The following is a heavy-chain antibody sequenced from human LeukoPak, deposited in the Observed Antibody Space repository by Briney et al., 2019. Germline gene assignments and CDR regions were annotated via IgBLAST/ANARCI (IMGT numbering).Heavy chain of an antibody. Sequence: SETLSLTCTVSGGSISSGGYYWSWIRQPPGKGLEWIGYIYHSGSTYYNPSLKSRVTISVDRSKNQFSLKLSSVTAADTAVYYCAQGSVDLNYGYPYSDYWGQGTLVTV. D-gene: IGHD5-18*01. CDR2: IYHSGST. V-gene: IGHV4-30-2*01. J-gene: IGHJ4*02. CDR1: GGSISSGGYY. CDR3: AQGSVDLNYGYPYSDY.